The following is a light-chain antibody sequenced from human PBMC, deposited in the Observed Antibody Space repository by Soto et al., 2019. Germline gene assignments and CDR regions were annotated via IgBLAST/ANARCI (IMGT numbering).Light chain of an antibody. Sequence: PGERATLSCRASQSVSSSYLAWYQQKPGQAPRLLIYGASSRATGIPDRFSGSGSGTDFTLTISRLEPEDFAVYYCQQYGSSSLTFGGGTKVEIK. V-gene: IGKV3-20*01. CDR3: QQYGSSSLT. CDR1: QSVSSSY. CDR2: GAS. J-gene: IGKJ4*01.